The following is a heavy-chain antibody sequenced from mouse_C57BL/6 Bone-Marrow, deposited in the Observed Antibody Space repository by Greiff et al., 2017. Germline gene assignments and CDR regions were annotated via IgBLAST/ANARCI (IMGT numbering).Heavy chain of an antibody. CDR2: IRNKANGYTT. CDR3: ARYDYGSSFYWYFDV. D-gene: IGHD1-1*01. Sequence: EVKLIESGGGLVQPGGSLSLSCAASGFTFTDYYMRWVRQPPGKALEWLGFIRNKANGYTTEYSASVKGRFPISRDNSQSILYLQMNALRAEDSATYYCARYDYGSSFYWYFDVWGTGTTVTVSS. V-gene: IGHV7-3*01. J-gene: IGHJ1*03. CDR1: GFTFTDYY.